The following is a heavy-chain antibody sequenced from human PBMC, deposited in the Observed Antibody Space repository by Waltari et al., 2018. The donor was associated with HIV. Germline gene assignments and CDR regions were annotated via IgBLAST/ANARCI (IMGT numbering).Heavy chain of an antibody. CDR3: AKFRGSGSDY. V-gene: IGHV3-23*01. D-gene: IGHD3-10*01. CDR1: GFTFGGYG. CDR2: IMGSGGSR. Sequence: EVQLLESGGGLVQRGGSLRPPCAAAGFTFGGYGMTWVRLAPGKGLGWVSGIMGSGGSRFYADSVKGRFAVSRDNSKNTLYLQMNTLRAEDTAVYYCAKFRGSGSDYWGQGAQVTVSS. J-gene: IGHJ4*02.